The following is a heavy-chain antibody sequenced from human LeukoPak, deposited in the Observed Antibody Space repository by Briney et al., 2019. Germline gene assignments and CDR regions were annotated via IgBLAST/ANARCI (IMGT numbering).Heavy chain of an antibody. D-gene: IGHD1/OR15-1a*01. CDR2: TYYRSKWIS. V-gene: IGHV6-1*01. J-gene: IGHJ4*02. CDR3: ARKGTVTTPFDY. CDR1: GDSVSSNSTA. Sequence: SQTLSLTCAISGDSVSSNSTAWNWIRQSPSRGLEWLGRTYYRSKWISDYAVSVKSRMTINADTSKNQFSLQVNSVTPEDTAVYYCARKGTVTTPFDYWGQGILVTVSS.